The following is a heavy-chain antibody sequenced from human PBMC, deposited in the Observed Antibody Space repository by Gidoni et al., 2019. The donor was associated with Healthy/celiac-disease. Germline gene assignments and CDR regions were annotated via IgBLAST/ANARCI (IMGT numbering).Heavy chain of an antibody. V-gene: IGHV4-39*01. CDR1: GGSISSSSYY. J-gene: IGHJ6*03. CDR3: ARLNYDFWSGYYPYSYYYYYMDV. CDR2: IYYSGST. Sequence: KPSETLSLTCTVSGGSISSSSYYWGWIRQPPGKGLEWIGSIYYSGSTYYNPSLKSRVTISVDTSKNQFSLKLSSVTAADTAVYYCARLNYDFWSGYYPYSYYYYYMDVWGKGTTVTVSS. D-gene: IGHD3-3*01.